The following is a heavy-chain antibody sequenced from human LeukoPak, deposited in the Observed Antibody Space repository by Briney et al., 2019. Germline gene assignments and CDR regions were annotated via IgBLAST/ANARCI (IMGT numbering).Heavy chain of an antibody. CDR3: ARSFDY. V-gene: IGHV3-74*01. CDR2: INGDGSTT. J-gene: IGHJ4*02. Sequence: GGSLRLSCAASGFTFSSYWMHWVRQVPGKGLVWVSRINGDGSTTNYADAVKGRFTISRDNAKNTLYLQMNSLRAEDTAVYYCARSFDYWGREPWSPSP. CDR1: GFTFSSYW.